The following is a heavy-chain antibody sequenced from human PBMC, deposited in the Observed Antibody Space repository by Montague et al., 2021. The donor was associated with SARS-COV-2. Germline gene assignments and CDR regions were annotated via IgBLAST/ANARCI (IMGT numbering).Heavy chain of an antibody. CDR3: ARLRDGVVPSPILGIGPYFTYYYMDV. J-gene: IGHJ6*03. CDR1: GGSFSGYY. D-gene: IGHD2-15*01. V-gene: IGHV4-34*01. Sequence: SETRSLTCAVHGGSFSGYYWNWIRQRPGKGLEWIGEINHGGSTNYNPSLKNRLTISADTSKNQFSLKLTSVAATDTAVYYCARLRDGVVPSPILGIGPYFTYYYMDVWGKGTTVTVSS. CDR2: INHGGST.